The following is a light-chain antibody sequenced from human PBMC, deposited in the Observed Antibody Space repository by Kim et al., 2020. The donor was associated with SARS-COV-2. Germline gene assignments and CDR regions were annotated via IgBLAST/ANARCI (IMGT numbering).Light chain of an antibody. Sequence: GERATLSCRASQSVSSNLAWYQQKPGQAPRLLIYGASTRATGIPARFSGSGSGTEFTLTISSLQSEDFAVYYCQQYNNWPPWTFGQGTKVDIK. CDR1: QSVSSN. CDR2: GAS. J-gene: IGKJ1*01. V-gene: IGKV3-15*01. CDR3: QQYNNWPPWT.